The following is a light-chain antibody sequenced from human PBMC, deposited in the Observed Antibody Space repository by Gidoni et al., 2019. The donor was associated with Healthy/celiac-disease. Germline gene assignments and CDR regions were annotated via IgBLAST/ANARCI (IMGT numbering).Light chain of an antibody. Sequence: EIVMTQSPATLSVSPGERATLSFRASQSVNSNLAWYQQKPGQAPRLLIYGASTRATGIPARFSGSGSGTEFTLTISSLQSEDFAVYYCQQYNNWPITFGQGTRLEIK. V-gene: IGKV3-15*01. CDR1: QSVNSN. CDR2: GAS. CDR3: QQYNNWPIT. J-gene: IGKJ5*01.